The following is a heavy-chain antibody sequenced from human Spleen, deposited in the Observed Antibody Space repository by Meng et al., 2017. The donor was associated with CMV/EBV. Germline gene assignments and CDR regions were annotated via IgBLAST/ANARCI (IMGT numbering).Heavy chain of an antibody. V-gene: IGHV4-38-2*02. CDR1: GYSISSGYY. J-gene: IGHJ6*02. Sequence: SETLSLTCTVSGYSISSGYYWGWIRQPPGKGLEWIGSIYHSGSTYYNPSLKSRVTISVDTSKNQFSLKLSSVTAADTAVYYCARLTNYDFWSGSPGGMDVWGQGTTVTVSS. D-gene: IGHD3-3*01. CDR3: ARLTNYDFWSGSPGGMDV. CDR2: IYHSGST.